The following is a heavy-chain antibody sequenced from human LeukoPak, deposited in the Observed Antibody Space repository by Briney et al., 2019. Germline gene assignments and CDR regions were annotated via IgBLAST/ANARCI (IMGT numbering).Heavy chain of an antibody. J-gene: IGHJ4*02. CDR2: INHSGST. D-gene: IGHD6-13*01. Sequence: PSETLSLTCAVYGGSFSGYYWSWIRQPPGEGLEWIGEINHSGSTNYNPSLKSRVTISVDTSKNQFSLKLSSVTAADTAVYYCAIFPVGIAAAGTLYWGQGTLVTVSS. CDR3: AIFPVGIAAAGTLY. CDR1: GGSFSGYY. V-gene: IGHV4-34*01.